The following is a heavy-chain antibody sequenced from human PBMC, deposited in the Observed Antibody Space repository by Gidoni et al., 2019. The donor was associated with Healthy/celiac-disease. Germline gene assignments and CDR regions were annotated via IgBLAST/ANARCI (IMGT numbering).Heavy chain of an antibody. CDR2: ISNSRNYI. J-gene: IGHJ4*02. V-gene: IGHV3-21*01. CDR3: ARDLGSSSWHD. Sequence: EVQLVESGGGLVKPGGSLRLSCAASGFTFSSYSMNLVRQAPGKGLEWVSSISNSRNYINLADSGKGRITISRDNAKNSLYLQMNSLRAEDTAVYYCARDLGSSSWHDWGQGTLVTVSS. CDR1: GFTFSSYS. D-gene: IGHD6-13*01.